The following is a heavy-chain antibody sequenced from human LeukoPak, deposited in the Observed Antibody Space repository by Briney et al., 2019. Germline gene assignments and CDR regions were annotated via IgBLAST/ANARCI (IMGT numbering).Heavy chain of an antibody. J-gene: IGHJ3*02. V-gene: IGHV1-69*13. CDR3: ARPDHPPRAFDI. CDR1: GGTFSSYA. CDR2: IIPIFGTA. Sequence: GASVKVSCKASGGTFSSYAISWVRQAPGQGLEWVGGIIPIFGTANYAQKFQGRVTITADESTSTAYMELSSLRSEDTAVYYCARPDHPPRAFDIWGQGTMVTVSS.